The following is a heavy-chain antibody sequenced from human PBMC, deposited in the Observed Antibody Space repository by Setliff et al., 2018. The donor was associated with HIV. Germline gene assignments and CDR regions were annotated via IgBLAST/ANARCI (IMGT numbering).Heavy chain of an antibody. D-gene: IGHD1-26*01. Sequence: SETLSLTCTVSGDSISTSRYYWGWIRQGPGKGLEWIGTINYGGTSYNPSLKSRVTISMDTAKNQFFLKMNSMTAAVTAVYYCAREWDLLNDKYYGVDVWGQGTTVTVSS. CDR1: GDSISTSRYY. CDR2: INYGGT. J-gene: IGHJ6*02. CDR3: AREWDLLNDKYYGVDV. V-gene: IGHV4-39*07.